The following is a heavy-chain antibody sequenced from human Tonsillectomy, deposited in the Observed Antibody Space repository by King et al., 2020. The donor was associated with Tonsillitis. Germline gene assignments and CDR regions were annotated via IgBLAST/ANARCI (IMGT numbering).Heavy chain of an antibody. J-gene: IGHJ4*02. CDR1: GFTFSSYG. Sequence: VQLVEAGGGVVQPGRSLGLSCAASGFTFSSYGMHWVRQAPGKGREWVAVVWDYGSNKYYSNSVKGRFTISRDNSKNTLYLQMNSLRAEDTAVYYCARSYYDSSGYYLGDYWGQGTLVTVSS. CDR2: VWDYGSNK. CDR3: ARSYYDSSGYYLGDY. D-gene: IGHD3-22*01. V-gene: IGHV3-33*08.